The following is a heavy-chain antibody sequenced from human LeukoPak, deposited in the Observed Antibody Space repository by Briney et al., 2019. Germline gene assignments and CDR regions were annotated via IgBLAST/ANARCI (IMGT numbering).Heavy chain of an antibody. CDR1: GGSISSYY. D-gene: IGHD3-3*01. CDR3: ASGYYDFCSGSAFDY. Sequence: PSETLSLTCTVSGGSISSYYWSWIRQPPGKGLEWIGYIYYSGSTNYNPSLKSRVTISVDTSKNQFSLKLSSVTAADTAVYYCASGYYDFCSGSAFDYWGQGTLVTASS. CDR2: IYYSGST. V-gene: IGHV4-59*08. J-gene: IGHJ4*02.